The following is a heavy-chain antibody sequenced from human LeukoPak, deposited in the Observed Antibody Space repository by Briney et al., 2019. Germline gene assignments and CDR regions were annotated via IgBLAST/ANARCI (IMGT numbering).Heavy chain of an antibody. J-gene: IGHJ5*02. Sequence: PGGSLRLSCAGSGFPFSIHGMNWVRQAPGKGLEWVLGISPGGGPTYYADSVKGRFTISRDNSKNTLYLQMNSLRAEDTAVYYCAKEWVQGKVAYCSGGSCYSNWFDPWGQGTLVTVSS. V-gene: IGHV3-23*01. CDR2: ISPGGGPT. CDR3: AKEWVQGKVAYCSGGSCYSNWFDP. D-gene: IGHD2-15*01. CDR1: GFPFSIHG.